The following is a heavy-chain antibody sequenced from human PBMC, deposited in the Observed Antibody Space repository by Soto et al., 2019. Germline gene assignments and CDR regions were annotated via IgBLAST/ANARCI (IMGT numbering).Heavy chain of an antibody. CDR3: ARGGWFGELFSPLDY. J-gene: IGHJ4*02. Sequence: ASVKVSCKASGYTFTSYAMHWVRQAPGQRLEWMGWINAGNGNTKYSQKFQGRVTITRDTSANTAYMELSSLRSEDTAVYYCARGGWFGELFSPLDYWGQGTLVT. CDR1: GYTFTSYA. V-gene: IGHV1-3*01. CDR2: INAGNGNT. D-gene: IGHD3-10*01.